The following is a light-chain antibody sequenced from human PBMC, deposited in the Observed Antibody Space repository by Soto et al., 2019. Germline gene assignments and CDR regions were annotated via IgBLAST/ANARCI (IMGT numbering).Light chain of an antibody. V-gene: IGLV1-40*01. CDR1: SSNIRAAYG. Sequence: QSVLTQPPSVSGAPGQRVTISCTGSSSNIRAAYGVHWYQQLPGTAPKLLIYSNSNRPSGVPDRFSGSKSGTSASLAITGLQAEDETDYYCQSYDSSLSGSVFGGGTKLTVL. CDR2: SNS. CDR3: QSYDSSLSGSV. J-gene: IGLJ3*02.